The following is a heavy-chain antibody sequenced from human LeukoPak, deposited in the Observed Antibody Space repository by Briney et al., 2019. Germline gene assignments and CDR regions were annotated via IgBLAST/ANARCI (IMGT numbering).Heavy chain of an antibody. Sequence: PSETLSLTCTVSGGSISSYYWSWIRQPPGKGLEWIGYIYYSGSTNYNPSLKSRVTISVDTSKNQFSLKLSSVTAADTAVYYCAREGELLLPGAFDIWGQGTMVTVSS. CDR1: GGSISSYY. CDR2: IYYSGST. CDR3: AREGELLLPGAFDI. V-gene: IGHV4-59*01. D-gene: IGHD3-10*01. J-gene: IGHJ3*02.